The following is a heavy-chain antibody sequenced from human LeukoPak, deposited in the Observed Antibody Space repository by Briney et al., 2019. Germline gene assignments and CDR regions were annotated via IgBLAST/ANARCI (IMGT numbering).Heavy chain of an antibody. V-gene: IGHV4-38-2*02. Sequence: SETLSLTCSVSGFSVSSGFYWGWIRQPPGKGLEWIGIIYHSGNTNYNPSLKSRVTISVETSKNQFSLKLSSVTAADTAVYFCVRQGRHTSGWFLGLDPWGQGTLVTVSS. CDR2: IYHSGNT. CDR1: GFSVSSGFY. CDR3: VRQGRHTSGWFLGLDP. D-gene: IGHD6-19*01. J-gene: IGHJ5*02.